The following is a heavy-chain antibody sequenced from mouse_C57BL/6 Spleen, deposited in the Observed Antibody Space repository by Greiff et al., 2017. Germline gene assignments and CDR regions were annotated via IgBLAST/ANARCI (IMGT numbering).Heavy chain of an antibody. J-gene: IGHJ2*01. D-gene: IGHD1-1*01. Sequence: EVKLQQSGPELVKPGASVKISCKASGYTFTDYYMNWVKQSHGKSLEWIGDINPNNGGTSYNQKFKGKATLTVDKSSSTAYMELRSLTSEDSAVYYCAKASVVDNYFDYWGQGTTLTVSS. CDR1: GYTFTDYY. V-gene: IGHV1-26*01. CDR3: AKASVVDNYFDY. CDR2: INPNNGGT.